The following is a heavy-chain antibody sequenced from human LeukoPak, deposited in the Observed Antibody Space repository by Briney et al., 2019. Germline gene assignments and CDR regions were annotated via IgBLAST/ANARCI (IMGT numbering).Heavy chain of an antibody. J-gene: IGHJ4*02. Sequence: PGGSLRLSCAASGFTFSSDAMSWVGQAPGNGLEWVSATSGSGGSTYYAGSVKGRFTISRDNSKNTLYLQMNSLRAEDTAVYYCAKESYDSSGYPYFDYWGQGTLVTVSS. CDR2: TSGSGGST. CDR3: AKESYDSSGYPYFDY. D-gene: IGHD3-22*01. CDR1: GFTFSSDA. V-gene: IGHV3-23*01.